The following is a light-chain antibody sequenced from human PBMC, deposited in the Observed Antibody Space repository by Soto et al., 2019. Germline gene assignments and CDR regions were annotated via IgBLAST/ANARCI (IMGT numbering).Light chain of an antibody. CDR2: DAS. CDR3: QQYNYWPFT. V-gene: IGKV3D-15*01. CDR1: QSVRTS. Sequence: EIVLTQSPGTLSLSTGERATLSCRASQSVRTSLAWYQHKPGQAPRLVIYDASLRANGVPARFGGSGSGTDFTLTISSLQSEDFAVYYCQQYNYWPFTFGPGTKVDIK. J-gene: IGKJ3*01.